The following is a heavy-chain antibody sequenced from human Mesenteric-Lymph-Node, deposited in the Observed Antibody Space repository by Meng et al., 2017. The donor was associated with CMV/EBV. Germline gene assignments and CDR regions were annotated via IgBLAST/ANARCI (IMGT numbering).Heavy chain of an antibody. CDR2: IYHSGST. Sequence: CAVSGGSISSSNWWSWVRQPPGKGLEWIGEIYHSGSTNYNPSLKSRVTISVDKSKNQFSLKLSSVTAADTAVYYCAGDTSGYNYLDYWGQGTLVTVSS. CDR1: GGSISSSNW. D-gene: IGHD5-18*01. J-gene: IGHJ4*02. CDR3: AGDTSGYNYLDY. V-gene: IGHV4-4*02.